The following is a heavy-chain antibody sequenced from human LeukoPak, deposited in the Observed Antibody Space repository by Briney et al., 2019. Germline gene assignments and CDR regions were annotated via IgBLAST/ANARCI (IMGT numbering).Heavy chain of an antibody. CDR3: ARTGVGGGYRFDY. V-gene: IGHV3-23*01. J-gene: IGHJ4*02. CDR2: ISGSVGRT. D-gene: IGHD1-26*01. Sequence: GRSLRLSCAASGFTFSNYAMTWVRQAPEKGLEWVSCISGSVGRTYYADSVRGRLTLHRENSKNTFDVQMNSLRAEGTAIYYCARTGVGGGYRFDYWGQGTLVTVSS. CDR1: GFTFSNYA.